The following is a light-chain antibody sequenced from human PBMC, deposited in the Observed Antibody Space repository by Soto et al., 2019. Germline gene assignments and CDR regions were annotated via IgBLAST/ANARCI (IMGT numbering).Light chain of an antibody. CDR3: QQYGSSPRT. J-gene: IGKJ1*01. V-gene: IGKV3-20*01. CDR2: GLS. Sequence: EIVLTQSPGTLSASAGDRATISCRASQSVSSSYLAWYQQKPGQAPRLLIYGLSTRATGIPYRFSGSGSGTDFTLTISSLEPEDFAVYYCQQYGSSPRTFGQGTKVEIK. CDR1: QSVSSSY.